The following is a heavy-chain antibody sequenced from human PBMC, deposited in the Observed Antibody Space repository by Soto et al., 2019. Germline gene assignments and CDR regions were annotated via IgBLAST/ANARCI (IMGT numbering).Heavy chain of an antibody. CDR2: IKQDGSEN. D-gene: IGHD6-13*01. J-gene: IGHJ6*02. V-gene: IGHV3-7*04. CDR3: ARDHRYSSSWQYYYYGMDV. CDR1: GFTFSSYW. Sequence: EVQLVESGGGLVQPGGSLRLSCAASGFTFSSYWMSWVRQAPGKGLEWVANIKQDGSENYYVDSVKGRFTISRDNAKNSLYLQMNSLRAEDTAVYYCARDHRYSSSWQYYYYGMDVWGQGTTVTVSS.